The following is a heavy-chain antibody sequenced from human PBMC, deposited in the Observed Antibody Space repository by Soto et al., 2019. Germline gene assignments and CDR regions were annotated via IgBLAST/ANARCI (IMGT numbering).Heavy chain of an antibody. J-gene: IGHJ4*02. CDR2: IKADGSEK. CDR3: ARGFSSSPLFEDYLDY. D-gene: IGHD2-2*01. V-gene: IGHV3-7*04. Sequence: GGSLRLSCVGSGFIFSNFWMTWVRQAPGKGLEWLANIKADGSEKHYVDSVKGRFTISRDNGKNSLYLQLDSLRAEDTAIYYCARGFSSSPLFEDYLDYWGQGNSVTAPQ. CDR1: GFIFSNFW.